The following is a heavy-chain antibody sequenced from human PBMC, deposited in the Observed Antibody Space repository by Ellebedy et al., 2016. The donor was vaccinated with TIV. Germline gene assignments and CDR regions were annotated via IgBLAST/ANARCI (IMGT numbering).Heavy chain of an antibody. CDR3: ARHSTGRRDDAFDI. J-gene: IGHJ3*02. CDR1: GGSISSYF. Sequence: SETLSLTCTVSGGSISSYFWSWIRQPPGKGLEWIGHISYSVSTDYNPSLKSRVAISVDTSKNQFSLRLSSVTAADTAVYYCARHSTGRRDDAFDIWGQGTMVTVSS. CDR2: ISYSVST. V-gene: IGHV4-59*08. D-gene: IGHD5-24*01.